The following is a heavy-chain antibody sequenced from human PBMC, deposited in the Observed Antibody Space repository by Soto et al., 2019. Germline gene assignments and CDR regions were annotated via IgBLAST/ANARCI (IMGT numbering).Heavy chain of an antibody. CDR3: ARGTLEYDYVWGSYRYTALSY. Sequence: QVQLVQSGAEVKKPGSSVKVSCKASGGTFSSYAISWVRQAPGQGLEWMGGIIPIFGTANYAQKFQGRVTITADESTSTAYMELSSLRSEDTAVYYCARGTLEYDYVWGSYRYTALSYWGQGTLVTVSS. J-gene: IGHJ4*02. V-gene: IGHV1-69*12. D-gene: IGHD3-16*02. CDR1: GGTFSSYA. CDR2: IIPIFGTA.